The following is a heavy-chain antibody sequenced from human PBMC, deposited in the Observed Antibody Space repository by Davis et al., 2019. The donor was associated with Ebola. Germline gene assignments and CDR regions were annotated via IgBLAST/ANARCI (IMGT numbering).Heavy chain of an antibody. J-gene: IGHJ5*02. CDR1: GFTFSSYS. Sequence: PGGSLRLSCAASGFTFSSYSMNWVRQAPGKGLEWVAVISYDGSNKYYADSVKGRFTISRDNSKNTLYLQMNSLRAEDTAVYYCAREAQYPGWFDPWGQGTLVTVSS. CDR3: AREAQYPGWFDP. D-gene: IGHD3-10*01. CDR2: ISYDGSNK. V-gene: IGHV3-30*03.